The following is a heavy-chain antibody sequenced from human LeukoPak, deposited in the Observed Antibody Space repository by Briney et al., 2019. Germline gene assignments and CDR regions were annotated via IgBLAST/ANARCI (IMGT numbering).Heavy chain of an antibody. J-gene: IGHJ4*02. D-gene: IGHD2-15*01. CDR2: IKQDGSEK. CDR1: GFTFSSYW. CDR3: ARPRFKLAPSDY. V-gene: IGHV3-7*01. Sequence: GGSLRLSCAASGFTFSSYWMSWVRQAPGKGLEWVANIKQDGSEKYYVDSVKGRFTISRDNAKNLLCLQMNSLRAEDTAVYYCARPRFKLAPSDYWGKGTLVTVSS.